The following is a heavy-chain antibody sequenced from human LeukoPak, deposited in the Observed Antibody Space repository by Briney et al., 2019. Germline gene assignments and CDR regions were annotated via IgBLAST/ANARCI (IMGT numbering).Heavy chain of an antibody. J-gene: IGHJ5*02. V-gene: IGHV4-39*01. CDR3: ARHGYCSSTSCYAESDWFDP. CDR2: IYYSGST. Sequence: SETLSLTCTVSGGSISSSGYYWGWIRQPPGKGLEWIGSIYYSGSTYYNPSLKSRVTISVDTSKNQFSLKLSSVTAADTAVYYCARHGYCSSTSCYAESDWFDPWGQGTLVTVSS. D-gene: IGHD2-2*03. CDR1: GGSISSSGYY.